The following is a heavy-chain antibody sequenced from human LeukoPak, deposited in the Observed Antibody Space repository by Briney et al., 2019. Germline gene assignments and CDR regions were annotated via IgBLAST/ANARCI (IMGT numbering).Heavy chain of an antibody. Sequence: GRSLRLSCAASGFTFSSYGMHWVRQAPGKGLEWVAVIWYDGSNKYYADSVKGRFTISRDNSKNTLYLQMNSLRAEDTAVYYCARDRRWELLHAFDIWGQGTMVTVSS. J-gene: IGHJ3*02. D-gene: IGHD1-26*01. CDR1: GFTFSSYG. CDR2: IWYDGSNK. CDR3: ARDRRWELLHAFDI. V-gene: IGHV3-33*01.